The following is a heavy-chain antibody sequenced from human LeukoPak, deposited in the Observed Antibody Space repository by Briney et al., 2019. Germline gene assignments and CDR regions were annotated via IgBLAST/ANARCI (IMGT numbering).Heavy chain of an antibody. J-gene: IGHJ4*02. CDR3: ARGADSNTHYFDY. CDR1: GGSFSGYY. D-gene: IGHD4-11*01. CDR2: IKHGGST. V-gene: IGHV4-34*01. Sequence: SETLSLTCAVDGGSFSGYYWSWIRQPPGKGLEWIGEIKHGGSTNYNPSLKSRVTTSVDTSKNQFSLKLNSVTAADTAVYYCARGADSNTHYFDYWGQGTLVTVSS.